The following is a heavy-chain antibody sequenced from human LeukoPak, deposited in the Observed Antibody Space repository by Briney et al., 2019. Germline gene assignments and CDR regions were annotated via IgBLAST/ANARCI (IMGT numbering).Heavy chain of an antibody. J-gene: IGHJ6*02. CDR2: IHYSGST. CDR3: RRRGYYGMDV. Sequence: SETLSLTCTVSGASISSHYWSWIRQSPGKGLEWIGYIHYSGSTYYNPSLKSRATMSVDTSKNQFSLKLSSVTAADTAVYYCRRRGYYGMDVWGQGTTVTVSS. CDR1: GASISSHY. V-gene: IGHV4-59*11.